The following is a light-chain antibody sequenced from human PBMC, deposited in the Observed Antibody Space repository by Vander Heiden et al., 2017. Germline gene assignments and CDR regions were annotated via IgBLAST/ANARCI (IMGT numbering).Light chain of an antibody. CDR3: KQSIQLPWT. CDR2: EVS. Sequence: EIVMTQTPATLSVTPGQTASISCNSRQTLLHPERMIYLACSLPKPVPPRYLVICEVSSRFSRVADRCSSGWSGTDFTMKISRVEDEDVGYYYRKQSIQLPWTFGQGTKVEIK. V-gene: IGKV2D-29*01. J-gene: IGKJ1*01. CDR1: QTLLHPERMIY.